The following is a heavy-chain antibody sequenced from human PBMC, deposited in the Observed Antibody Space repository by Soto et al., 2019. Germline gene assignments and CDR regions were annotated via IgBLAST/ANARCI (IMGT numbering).Heavy chain of an antibody. V-gene: IGHV3-23*01. D-gene: IGHD3-10*01. CDR3: VKDRMSYNSVWDPFDI. Sequence: GQLLESGGGLVQPGGSLRLSCAASGFTFSNFAMTWVRQAPGKGLEWVSSAGGGDDTYYADSVKGRFIISRDNSKSTLSLRLNGLRAEDTAVYSCVKDRMSYNSVWDPFDIWGQGTMVTVSP. CDR1: GFTFSNFA. J-gene: IGHJ3*02. CDR2: AGGGDDT.